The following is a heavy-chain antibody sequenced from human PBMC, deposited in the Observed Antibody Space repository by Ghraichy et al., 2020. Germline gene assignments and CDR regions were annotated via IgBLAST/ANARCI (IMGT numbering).Heavy chain of an antibody. CDR1: GGSISSYY. J-gene: IGHJ6*03. V-gene: IGHV4-59*01. D-gene: IGHD5-24*01. CDR2: IYYSGST. CDR3: ARVIGDSFPYYYYYYMDV. Sequence: SETLSLTCTVSGGSISSYYWSWIRQPPGKGLEWIGYIYYSGSTNYNPSLKSRVTISVDTSKNQFSLKLSSVTAADTAVYYCARVIGDSFPYYYYYYMDVWGKGTTVTVSS.